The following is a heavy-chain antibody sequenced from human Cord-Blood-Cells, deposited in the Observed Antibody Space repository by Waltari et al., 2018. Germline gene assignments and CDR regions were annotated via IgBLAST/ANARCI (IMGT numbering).Heavy chain of an antibody. Sequence: QVQLVESGGGVVQPGRSLRLSCAASGFTFSSYAMHWVRQAPGKGLEWVAVISYDGSNKYYADSGKGRFTISRDNSKTTLYLQMNSLRAEDTAVYYCARVLGQLLLSQLFDYWGQGTLVTVSS. J-gene: IGHJ4*02. D-gene: IGHD2-2*01. CDR3: ARVLGQLLLSQLFDY. CDR1: GFTFSSYA. V-gene: IGHV3-30*04. CDR2: ISYDGSNK.